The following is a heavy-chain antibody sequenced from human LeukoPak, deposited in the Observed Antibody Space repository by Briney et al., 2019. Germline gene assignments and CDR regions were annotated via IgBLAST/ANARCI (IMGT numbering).Heavy chain of an antibody. Sequence: ASVKVSCKASGGTFSSYAISWVRQAPGQGLEWMGRIIPILGIANYAQKFQGRVTITADKSTSTAYMELSSLRSEDTAVYYCARDGGGKPGTFDPWGQGTLVTVSS. CDR2: IIPILGIA. D-gene: IGHD4-23*01. CDR3: ARDGGGKPGTFDP. V-gene: IGHV1-69*04. CDR1: GGTFSSYA. J-gene: IGHJ5*02.